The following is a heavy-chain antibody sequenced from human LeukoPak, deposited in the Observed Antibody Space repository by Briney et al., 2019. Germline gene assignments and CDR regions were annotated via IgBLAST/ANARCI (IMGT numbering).Heavy chain of an antibody. D-gene: IGHD3-10*01. J-gene: IGHJ2*01. Sequence: GRSLRLSCAASGFTFSSYGMHWVRHAPGKGLEWVAVISYDGSNKYYADSVKGRFTIYRDNSKNTLYLQMNSLRAEDTAVYYCAKGTYYYGSTESTGSWYFDLWGRGTLVTVSS. V-gene: IGHV3-30*18. CDR2: ISYDGSNK. CDR3: AKGTYYYGSTESTGSWYFDL. CDR1: GFTFSSYG.